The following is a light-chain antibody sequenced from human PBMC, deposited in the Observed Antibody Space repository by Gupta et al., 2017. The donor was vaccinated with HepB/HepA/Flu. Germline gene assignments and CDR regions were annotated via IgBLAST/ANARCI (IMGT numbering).Light chain of an antibody. CDR1: QIISSW. CDR2: AAS. J-gene: IGKJ4*01. Sequence: EIKMTKSSSAVSASEGDRVTITCRASQIISSWLAWYQQKPGKAPKLLIYAASSLKSGVPSRFSGSGSGTDFTLTISSLQPEDFATYYCQHENSFPFTFGRGTKVEIK. CDR3: QHENSFPFT. V-gene: IGKV1-12*02.